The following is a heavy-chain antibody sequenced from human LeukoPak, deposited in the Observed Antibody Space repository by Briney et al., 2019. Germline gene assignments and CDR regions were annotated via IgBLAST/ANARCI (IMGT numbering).Heavy chain of an antibody. D-gene: IGHD1-7*01. CDR1: GYTFTGYY. J-gene: IGHJ3*02. CDR3: ARGGLVELRINDAFDI. CDR2: INPNSGGT. V-gene: IGHV1-2*02. Sequence: ASVKVSCKASGYTFTGYYMHWVRQAPGQGLEWMGWINPNSGGTNYAQKFQGRVTMTRDTSISTAYMELSRLRSDDTAVYYCARGGLVELRINDAFDIWGQGTMVTVSS.